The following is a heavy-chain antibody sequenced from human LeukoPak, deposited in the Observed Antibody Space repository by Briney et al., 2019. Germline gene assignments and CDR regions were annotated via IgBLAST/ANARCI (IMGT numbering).Heavy chain of an antibody. J-gene: IGHJ4*02. D-gene: IGHD5-24*01. CDR1: GFTFTSYA. CDR2: ISSNGGST. CDR3: VKYQGRDCYKYTFDY. Sequence: SGGALRLSCSASGFTFTSYAMHWVRQAPGKGLEYVSAISSNGGSTYYADSVKGRFTISRDNSKNTLYLQMSSLRAEDTAVYYCVKYQGRDCYKYTFDYWGQGTLVTVSS. V-gene: IGHV3-64D*06.